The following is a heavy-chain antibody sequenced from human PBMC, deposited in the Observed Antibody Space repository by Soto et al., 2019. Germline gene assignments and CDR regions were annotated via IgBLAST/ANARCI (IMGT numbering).Heavy chain of an antibody. J-gene: IGHJ6*02. D-gene: IGHD6-13*01. CDR1: GFTFSSYS. Sequence: EVQLVESGGGLVQPGGSLRLSCAASGFTFSSYSMNWVRQAPGKGLEWVSYIRSSSSTIYYADSVKGRFTISRDNAKNSLYLQMNSLRAEDTAVYYCARYSSSWYVGYYYGMDVWGQGTTVTVSS. V-gene: IGHV3-48*01. CDR2: IRSSSSTI. CDR3: ARYSSSWYVGYYYGMDV.